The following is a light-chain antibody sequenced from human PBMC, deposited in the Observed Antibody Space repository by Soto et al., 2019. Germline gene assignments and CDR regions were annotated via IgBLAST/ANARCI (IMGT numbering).Light chain of an antibody. CDR3: QQRSNWPLT. J-gene: IGKJ4*01. Sequence: EIVLTQSPATLSLSPGERATLSCRASQSVSSYLAWYQQKPGQAPRLLIYDASNRATGIPARFSGRGSGTDFTITISSLEPEDFAVYYCQQRSNWPLTFGGGTKVEIK. CDR1: QSVSSY. V-gene: IGKV3-11*01. CDR2: DAS.